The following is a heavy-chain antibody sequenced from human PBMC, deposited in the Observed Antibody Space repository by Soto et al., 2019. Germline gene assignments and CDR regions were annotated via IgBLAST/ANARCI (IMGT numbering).Heavy chain of an antibody. CDR1: GGTFSSYA. J-gene: IGHJ6*02. Sequence: QVQLVQSGAEVKKPGSSVKVSCKAYGGTFSSYAISWVRQAPGQGLEWMGGIIPLFGTANYAQKFQGRVTITADESPSTADMELSSLRSEDTAVYYCARGDDYYGMDVLGQGTTVTVSS. CDR2: IIPLFGTA. V-gene: IGHV1-69*12. CDR3: ARGDDYYGMDV.